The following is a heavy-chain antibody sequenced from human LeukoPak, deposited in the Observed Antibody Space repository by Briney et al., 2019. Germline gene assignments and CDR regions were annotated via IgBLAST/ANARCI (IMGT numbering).Heavy chain of an antibody. D-gene: IGHD1-1*01. V-gene: IGHV1-8*01. CDR2: MNSKSGDT. CDR1: GYTFIDYD. J-gene: IGHJ5*02. CDR3: ARGGLRAGTGGLDP. Sequence: ASVKVSCKASGYTFIDYDINWVRQATGQGLEWMGWMNSKSGDTGYAQKFQGRVTMTRKTSISTAYMERSSLRPEDTAVYYCARGGLRAGTGGLDPWGQGTLVIVSS.